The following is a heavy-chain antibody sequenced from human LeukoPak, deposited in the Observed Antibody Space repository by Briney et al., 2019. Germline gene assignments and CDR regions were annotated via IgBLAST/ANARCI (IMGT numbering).Heavy chain of an antibody. V-gene: IGHV4-39*01. Sequence: SETLSLTCTVSSGSISSSSYYWGWIRQPPGKGLEWIGSIYYSGSTHNNPSLKTPGTVSLARAKNQFSLKLRSVTAPTTAAFYCARPSTVTTSDNWFDAGSQGTLVTVSS. CDR3: ARPSTVTTSDNWFDA. CDR2: IYYSGST. J-gene: IGHJ5*02. CDR1: SGSISSSSYY. D-gene: IGHD4-17*01.